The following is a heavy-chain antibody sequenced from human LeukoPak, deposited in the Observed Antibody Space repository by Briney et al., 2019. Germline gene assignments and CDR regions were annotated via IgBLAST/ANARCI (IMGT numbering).Heavy chain of an antibody. Sequence: PGRSLRLSCAAPGFTFSSYGMHWVRQAPAKGLEWVAVISYDGSNKYYADSVKGRFTISRDNSKNTLYLQMNSLRAEDTAVYYCAKDLPPIGYCSSTSCPPGLFDYWGQGTLVTVSS. V-gene: IGHV3-30*18. CDR1: GFTFSSYG. J-gene: IGHJ4*02. CDR2: ISYDGSNK. D-gene: IGHD2-2*01. CDR3: AKDLPPIGYCSSTSCPPGLFDY.